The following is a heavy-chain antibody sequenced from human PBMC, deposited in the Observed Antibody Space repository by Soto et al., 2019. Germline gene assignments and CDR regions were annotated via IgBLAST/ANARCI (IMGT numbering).Heavy chain of an antibody. D-gene: IGHD5-12*01. V-gene: IGHV4-59*01. J-gene: IGHJ4*02. Sequence: SETLSLTCTVSGGSISSYYWSWIRQPPGKGLEWIGYIYYSGSTNYNPSLKSRVTISVDTSKNHFSLKLSSVTAADTAVYYCARMESSYGDCLDYLGQGTLVTVSS. CDR2: IYYSGST. CDR3: ARMESSYGDCLDY. CDR1: GGSISSYY.